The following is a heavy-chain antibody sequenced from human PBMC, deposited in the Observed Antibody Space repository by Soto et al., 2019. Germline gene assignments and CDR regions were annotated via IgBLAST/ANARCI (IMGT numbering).Heavy chain of an antibody. D-gene: IGHD2-8*01. CDR2: ITISGNYI. J-gene: IGHJ5*02. CDR3: AKVVVLRTNSRWLDL. CDR1: GFAFQTYT. V-gene: IGHV3-21*01. Sequence: GGSLRLSCAASGFAFQTYTMEWLRQPPGKGLEWVSSITISGNYIYYADSVKGRFTISRDNGRNSVYLQMNSLRAEDTAVYYCAKVVVLRTNSRWLDLWGQGTLLTVYS.